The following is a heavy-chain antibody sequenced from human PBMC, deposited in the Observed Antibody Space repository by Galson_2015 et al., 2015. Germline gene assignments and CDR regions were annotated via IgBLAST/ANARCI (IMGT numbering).Heavy chain of an antibody. CDR3: ARNLALARDY. CDR1: GFTFSSYE. Sequence: SLRLSCAASGFTFSSYEMNWVRRAPGKGLEWISYISSSGGTMYYTDSVKGRFTIARDNAKNSLYLQMNSLRAEDTAVYYCARNLALARDYWGQGTLVIVSS. J-gene: IGHJ4*02. V-gene: IGHV3-48*03. CDR2: ISSSGGTM.